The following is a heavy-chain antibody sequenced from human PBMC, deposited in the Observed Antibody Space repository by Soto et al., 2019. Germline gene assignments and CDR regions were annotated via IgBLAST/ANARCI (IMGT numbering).Heavy chain of an antibody. V-gene: IGHV3-74*01. CDR1: GFTFSSYY. Sequence: EVQLVESGGGLVQPGGSLRLSCAASGFTFSSYYMNWVRQAPGKGLVWVARITSDGSSTTYADSVKGRVTISRDNAKNSRYLHMNSLRAEDTAVYSFERERGGGFGDVCGHGATVTVSS. D-gene: IGHD3-10*01. CDR2: ITSDGSST. CDR3: ERERGGGFGDV. J-gene: IGHJ6*02.